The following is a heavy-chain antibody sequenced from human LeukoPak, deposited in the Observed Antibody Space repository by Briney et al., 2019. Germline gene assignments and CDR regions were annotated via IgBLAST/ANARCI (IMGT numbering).Heavy chain of an antibody. Sequence: GASVKVSCKASGYTFTSYGISWVRQAPGQGLEWMGWISAYNGNTNYAQKLQGRVTMTTDTSTSTAYMELRSLRSDDTAVYYCARDFGYCTNGVCYNRPYPNNYYGMDVWGQGTTVTVSS. D-gene: IGHD2-8*01. J-gene: IGHJ6*02. CDR2: ISAYNGNT. V-gene: IGHV1-18*01. CDR1: GYTFTSYG. CDR3: ARDFGYCTNGVCYNRPYPNNYYGMDV.